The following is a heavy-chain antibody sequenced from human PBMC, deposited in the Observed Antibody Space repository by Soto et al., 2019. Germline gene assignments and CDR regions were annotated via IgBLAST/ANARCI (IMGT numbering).Heavy chain of an antibody. J-gene: IGHJ3*02. D-gene: IGHD3-22*01. CDR3: AAAVTMIYNKAASAFDM. CDR1: GFTFGNSA. Sequence: QMQLVQSGPEVKKPGTSVRVSCKASGFTFGNSAVHWVRQARGQRLEWMGWILVASGGTNYAENFEERVTIARDMSTSTAYMELSSLRSEDTAVYFCAAAVTMIYNKAASAFDMWGQGTLVTVSS. CDR2: ILVASGGT. V-gene: IGHV1-58*01.